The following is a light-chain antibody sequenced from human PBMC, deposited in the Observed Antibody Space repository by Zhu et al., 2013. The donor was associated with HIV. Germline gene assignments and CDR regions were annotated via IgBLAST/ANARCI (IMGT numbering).Light chain of an antibody. V-gene: IGKV3-11*01. CDR1: QSIGYN. J-gene: IGKJ4*01. CDR3: QQRSNWPLT. CDR2: GAS. Sequence: TQSPDTLSVSPGDRVTLSCRSSQSIGYNLAWYQQKPGQAPRLLIYGASTRATRVPARFSGSGSGTDFTLTISSLEPEDFAVYYCQQRSNWPLTFGGGTKVEIK.